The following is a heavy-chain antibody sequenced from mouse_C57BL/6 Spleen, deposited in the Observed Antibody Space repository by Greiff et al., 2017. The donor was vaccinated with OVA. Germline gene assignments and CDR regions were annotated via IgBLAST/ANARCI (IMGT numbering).Heavy chain of an antibody. CDR2: IWTGGGT. V-gene: IGHV2-9-1*01. CDR1: GFSLTSYA. Sequence: VKVVESGPGLVAPSQSLSITCTVSGFSLTSYAISWVRQPPGKGLEWLGEIWTGGGTNYNSALKSRLSICTDNSKSHVFLKMNSLQTDDTARYYCARYDYENYFDYWGQGTTLTVSS. CDR3: ARYDYENYFDY. D-gene: IGHD2-4*01. J-gene: IGHJ2*01.